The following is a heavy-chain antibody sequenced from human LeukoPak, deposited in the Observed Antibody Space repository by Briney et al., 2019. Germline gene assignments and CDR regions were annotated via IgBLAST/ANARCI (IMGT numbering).Heavy chain of an antibody. CDR2: ISSSGSTI. J-gene: IGHJ3*02. V-gene: IGHV3-48*03. D-gene: IGHD5-18*01. CDR3: ARGRINTAMVLGAFDI. CDR1: GFTFSSYE. Sequence: GGSLRLSCAASGFTFSSYEMNWVRQAPGKGLEWVSYISSSGSTIYYADSVKGRFTISRDNAKNSLYLQMNSLRAEDTAVYYCARGRINTAMVLGAFDIWGQGTMVTVSS.